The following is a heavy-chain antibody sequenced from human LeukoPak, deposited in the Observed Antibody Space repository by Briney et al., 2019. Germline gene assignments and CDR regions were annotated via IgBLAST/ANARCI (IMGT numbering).Heavy chain of an antibody. CDR2: IYYSGST. V-gene: IGHV4-39*01. CDR3: AGLIRPGWFDP. J-gene: IGHJ5*02. Sequence: PSETLSLTCTVSGASISSSTDYWGWIRQPPGKGLEWIANIYYSGSTYYNPSLKSRVTISVDTSKNQFSLKLSSVAAADTAVYYCAGLIRPGWFDPWGQGTLVTVSS. CDR1: GASISSSTDY. D-gene: IGHD1-14*01.